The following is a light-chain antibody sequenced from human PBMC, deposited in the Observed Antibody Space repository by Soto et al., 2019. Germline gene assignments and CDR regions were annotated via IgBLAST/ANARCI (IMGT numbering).Light chain of an antibody. V-gene: IGLV3-1*01. CDR3: QAWDSSIVV. Sequence: SYELTQPPSVSVSPGQTASITCSGDKLGQKYASWYQQKPGQPPMLVIHQDTKRPSGIPERFSGSNSGNTATLTIRGTQAMDEADYYCQAWDSSIVVFGGGTKVTVL. CDR1: KLGQKY. CDR2: QDT. J-gene: IGLJ2*01.